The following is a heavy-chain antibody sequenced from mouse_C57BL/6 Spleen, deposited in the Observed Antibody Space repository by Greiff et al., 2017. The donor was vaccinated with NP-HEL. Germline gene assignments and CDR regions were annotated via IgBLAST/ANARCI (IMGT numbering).Heavy chain of an antibody. CDR2: IDPSDSYT. CDR3: ARSGATGFDY. V-gene: IGHV1-50*01. D-gene: IGHD3-1*01. Sequence: QVQLQQPGAELVKPGASVKLSCKASGYTFTSYWMQWVKQRPGQGLEWIGEIDPSDSYTNYNQKFKGKATLTVDTSSSTAYMQLSSLTSEDSAVYDCARSGATGFDYWGQGTTLTVSS. J-gene: IGHJ2*01. CDR1: GYTFTSYW.